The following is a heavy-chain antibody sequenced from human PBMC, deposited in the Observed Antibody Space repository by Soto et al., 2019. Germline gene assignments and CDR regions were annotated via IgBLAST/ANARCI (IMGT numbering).Heavy chain of an antibody. D-gene: IGHD3-3*01. CDR2: ISYDGSNK. CDR3: AKDPGFPYNWLDP. V-gene: IGHV3-30*18. CDR1: GFIFSSYG. Sequence: GGSLRLSCAASGFIFSSYGMHWVRQAPGKGLEWVAVISYDGSNKYYADSVKGRFTISRDNSKNTLYLQMNSLRAEDTAVYYCAKDPGFPYNWLDPWGQGTLVTVPQ. J-gene: IGHJ5*02.